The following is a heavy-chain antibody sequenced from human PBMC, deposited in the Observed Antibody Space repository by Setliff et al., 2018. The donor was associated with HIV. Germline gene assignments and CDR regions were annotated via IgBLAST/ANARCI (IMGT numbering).Heavy chain of an antibody. Sequence: ETLSLTCSASGFTFRSYWMSWVRQAPGKRPEWVANIKDDGRDKFYLDSVKGRFTISRDNAKNSLYLQMNSLRAEDAAVYYCAREVWSEDDNWGQGTLVTVSS. CDR1: GFTFRSYW. D-gene: IGHD3-10*01. CDR2: IKDDGRDK. J-gene: IGHJ4*02. CDR3: AREVWSEDDN. V-gene: IGHV3-7*05.